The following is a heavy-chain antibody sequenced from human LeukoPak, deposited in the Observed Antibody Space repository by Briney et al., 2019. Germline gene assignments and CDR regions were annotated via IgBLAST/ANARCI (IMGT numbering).Heavy chain of an antibody. D-gene: IGHD6-19*01. CDR2: IYHSGRT. CDR3: ARAYSASGWSFDY. V-gene: IGHV4-38-2*02. CDR1: GGSISSGYY. J-gene: IGHJ4*02. Sequence: SETLSPTCTVSGGSISSGYYWGWIRQPPGKGLEWIGSIYHSGRTFYNPSLKSRVTISVDTSKNQFSLKLTSVTAADTAVYYCARAYSASGWSFDYWGQGTLVTVSS.